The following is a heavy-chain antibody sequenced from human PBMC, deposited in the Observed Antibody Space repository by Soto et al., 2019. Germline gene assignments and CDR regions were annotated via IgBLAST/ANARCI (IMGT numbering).Heavy chain of an antibody. CDR3: AKSGDSAGWGIDF. J-gene: IGHJ4*02. Sequence: GGSLRLSCAASGLTFSSYAMGWVRQGPGKGLEWVAVVSIGGSTHYADSVRGRFTISRDNSKNTLSLQMNSLSDEDTAVYYCAKSGDSAGWGIDFWGQGTLVTVSS. CDR1: GLTFSSYA. V-gene: IGHV3-23*01. D-gene: IGHD6-19*01. CDR2: VSIGGST.